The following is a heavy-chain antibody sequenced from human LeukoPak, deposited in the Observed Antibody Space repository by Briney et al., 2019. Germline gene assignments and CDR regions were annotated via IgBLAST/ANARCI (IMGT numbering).Heavy chain of an antibody. CDR3: ARDRVPADDRIAVAGDY. V-gene: IGHV1-69*13. J-gene: IGHJ4*02. CDR2: IIPIFGTA. Sequence: SVKVSCKASGGTFSSYAISWVRQAPGQGLEWMGGIIPIFGTANYAQKFQGRVTITADESTSTAYMELSSLRSEDTAVYYCARDRVPADDRIAVAGDYWGQGTLVTVSS. D-gene: IGHD6-19*01. CDR1: GGTFSSYA.